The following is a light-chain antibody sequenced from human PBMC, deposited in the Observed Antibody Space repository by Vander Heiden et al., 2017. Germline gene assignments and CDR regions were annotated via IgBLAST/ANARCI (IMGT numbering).Light chain of an antibody. J-gene: IGLJ3*02. Sequence: QSVLTQPPSASGTPGQRVLISCSGSNSNIGKNAVNWYQQLPGTAPKLIIFSNHQRPSGVPDRFSGSKSGTSASLAISGLQSEDEADYYCAAWDDSLTGPWVFGGGTKLTVL. CDR3: AAWDDSLTGPWV. CDR2: SNH. V-gene: IGLV1-44*01. CDR1: NSNIGKNA.